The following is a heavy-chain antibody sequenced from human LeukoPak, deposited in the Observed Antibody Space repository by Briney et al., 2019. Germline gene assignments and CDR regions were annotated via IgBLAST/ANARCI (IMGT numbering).Heavy chain of an antibody. V-gene: IGHV4-34*01. CDR2: VNHRGST. CDR3: AREIIVARGAFDI. D-gene: IGHD5-12*01. Sequence: SETLSLTCAVYGGSLSGYYWSWLRQPPGKGLEWIGEVNHRGSTNYNPSLKSRVTISVDTSKNQFSLKLSSVTAADTAVYYCAREIIVARGAFDIWGQGTMVTVSS. J-gene: IGHJ3*02. CDR1: GGSLSGYY.